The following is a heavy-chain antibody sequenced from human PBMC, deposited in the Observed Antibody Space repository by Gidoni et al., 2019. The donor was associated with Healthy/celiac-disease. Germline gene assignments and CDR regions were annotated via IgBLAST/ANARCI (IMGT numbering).Heavy chain of an antibody. J-gene: IGHJ1*01. V-gene: IGHV3-64D*08. CDR2: ISSNGGST. CDR1: GFTFSSYA. D-gene: IGHD2-21*01. CDR3: VGAYCGGDCYSGIGAEYFQH. Sequence: EVQLVESGGGLVQPGGSLRLSWSASGFTFSSYAMHWVRQAPGKGLEYVSAISSNGGSTYYADSVKGRFTISRDNSKNTLYLQMSSLRAEDTAVYYCVGAYCGGDCYSGIGAEYFQHWGQGTLVTVSS.